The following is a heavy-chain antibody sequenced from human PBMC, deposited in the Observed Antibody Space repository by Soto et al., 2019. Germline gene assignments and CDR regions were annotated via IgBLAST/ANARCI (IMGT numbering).Heavy chain of an antibody. CDR3: VRGGGVGTTWGYY. J-gene: IGHJ4*02. Sequence: PGGSLRLSCAASGFTFSSYAMHWVRQAPGKGLEWVAVISYDGSNKYYADSVKGRFTISRDNAKNSLFLHMNSLRDEDTAVYYCVRGGGVGTTWGYYWGQGAQVTVSS. D-gene: IGHD1-26*01. V-gene: IGHV3-30-3*01. CDR2: ISYDGSNK. CDR1: GFTFSSYA.